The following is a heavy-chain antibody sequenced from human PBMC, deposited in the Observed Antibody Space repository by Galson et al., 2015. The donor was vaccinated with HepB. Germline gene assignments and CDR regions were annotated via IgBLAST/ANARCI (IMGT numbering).Heavy chain of an antibody. CDR1: GGSISSYY. CDR3: ARDLYGSGSYYPGASKALGAFDI. V-gene: IGHV4-59*01. D-gene: IGHD3-10*01. Sequence: ETLSLTCTVSGGSISSYYWSWIRQPPGKGLEWIGYIYYSGSTNYNPSLKSRVTISVDTSKNQFSLKLSSVTAADTAVYYCARDLYGSGSYYPGASKALGAFDIWGQGTMVTVSS. J-gene: IGHJ3*02. CDR2: IYYSGST.